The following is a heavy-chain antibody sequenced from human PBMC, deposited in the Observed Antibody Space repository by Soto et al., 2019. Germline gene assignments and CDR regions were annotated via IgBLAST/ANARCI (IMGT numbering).Heavy chain of an antibody. CDR3: ARAAGGHSGCVHWPDK. CDR2: ISHSGTS. CDR1: GYSISSGYY. V-gene: IGHV4-38-2*02. Sequence: SETLSLTCTVSGYSISSGYYWSWIRQTPGKGLEWIGSISHSGTSFYNPSLRSRVTISMDTSNNHFSRKLNSLTATDTAVYYCARAAGGHSGCVHWPDKWGQGAL. D-gene: IGHD3-10*01. J-gene: IGHJ4*02.